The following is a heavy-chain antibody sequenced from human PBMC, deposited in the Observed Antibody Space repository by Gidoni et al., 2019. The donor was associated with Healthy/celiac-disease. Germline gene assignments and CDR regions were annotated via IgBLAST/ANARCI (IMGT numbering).Heavy chain of an antibody. Sequence: QVQLVQSGAEVKKPGSSVKVSCKASGGTFSSYAISWVRQAPGQGLEWMGGIIPIFGTANYAQKFQGRVTITADKSTSTAYMELSSLRSEDTAVYYCASDTLWFGETPYRYFDYWGQGTLVTVSS. CDR3: ASDTLWFGETPYRYFDY. CDR1: GGTFSSYA. J-gene: IGHJ4*02. D-gene: IGHD3-10*01. CDR2: IIPIFGTA. V-gene: IGHV1-69*06.